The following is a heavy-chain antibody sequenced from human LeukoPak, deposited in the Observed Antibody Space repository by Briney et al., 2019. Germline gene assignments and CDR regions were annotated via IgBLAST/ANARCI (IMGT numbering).Heavy chain of an antibody. V-gene: IGHV3-15*01. Sequence: NPGGSLRLFCAASGFTFSNAWMSWVRQAPGKGLEWVGRIKSKTDGGTTDYAAPVKGRFTISRDDSKNTLYLQMNSLKTEDTAVYYCTTAPTYSSGWPFDYWGQGTLVTVSS. CDR2: IKSKTDGGTT. J-gene: IGHJ4*02. CDR1: GFTFSNAW. D-gene: IGHD6-19*01. CDR3: TTAPTYSSGWPFDY.